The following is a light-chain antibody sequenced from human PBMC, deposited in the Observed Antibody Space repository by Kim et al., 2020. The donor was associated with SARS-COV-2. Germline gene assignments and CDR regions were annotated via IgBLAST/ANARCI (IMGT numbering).Light chain of an antibody. J-gene: IGKJ4*01. CDR3: QQTHSFPLT. CDR1: QDISSW. V-gene: IGKV1D-12*01. CDR2: EAS. Sequence: ASVGDRVTITCRASQDISSWLGWYQQKPGKAPKVLIYEASKLQSGVPSRCSGSGSGTDFTLNINSLQPEDFATYYCQQTHSFPLTFGGGTKVDIK.